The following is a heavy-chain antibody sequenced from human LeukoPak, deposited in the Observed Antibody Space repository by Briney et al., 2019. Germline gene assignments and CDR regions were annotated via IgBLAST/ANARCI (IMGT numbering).Heavy chain of an antibody. V-gene: IGHV4-34*01. Sequence: SETLSLTCAVYGGSFSGYYWSWLRQPPGKGLEWLGEINHSGSTNYNPSLKSRVTISVDTSKNQFSLKLSSVTAAHAAVYYCARADCSGGSCFFDYWGQGTLVTVSS. CDR1: GGSFSGYY. D-gene: IGHD2-15*01. CDR2: INHSGST. CDR3: ARADCSGGSCFFDY. J-gene: IGHJ4*02.